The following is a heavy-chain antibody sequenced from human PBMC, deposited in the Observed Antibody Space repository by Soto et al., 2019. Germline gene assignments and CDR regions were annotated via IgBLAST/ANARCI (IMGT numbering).Heavy chain of an antibody. D-gene: IGHD4-17*01. CDR2: ISAYNGNT. Sequence: ASVKVSCKASGYTFTSYGISWVRQAPGQGLEWMGWISAYNGNTNYAQKLQGRVTMTTDTSTSTAYMELRSLRSDDTAVYYCARSPFTAGDYPGAFDYWGQGTLVTVSS. CDR3: ARSPFTAGDYPGAFDY. J-gene: IGHJ4*02. V-gene: IGHV1-18*01. CDR1: GYTFTSYG.